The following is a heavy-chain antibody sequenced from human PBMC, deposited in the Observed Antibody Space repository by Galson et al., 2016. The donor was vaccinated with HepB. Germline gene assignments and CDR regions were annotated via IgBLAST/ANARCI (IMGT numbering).Heavy chain of an antibody. D-gene: IGHD6-19*01. J-gene: IGHJ4*02. CDR3: ARGISVAGAFDR. V-gene: IGHV4-34*01. CDR1: GGSFSGSY. Sequence: SETLSLTCAVYGGSFSGSYWNWIRQSPGKGLEWVGEINDSGTTNYNPSLKSRVTLSLDTPQKQFSLKLGSVTAAYTAVYYCARGISVAGAFDRWGPGNLVTVSS. CDR2: INDSGTT.